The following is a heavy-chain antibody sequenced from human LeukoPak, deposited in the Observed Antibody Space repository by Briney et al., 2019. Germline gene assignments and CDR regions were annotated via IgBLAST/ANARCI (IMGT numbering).Heavy chain of an antibody. CDR3: AKDTGLYSSSWYSLGY. Sequence: GGSLRLSCAASGFTFSSYGMHWVRQAPGKGLEWVAFIRYDGSNKYYADSVKGRFTISRDNSKNTLYLQMNSLRAEDTAVYYCAKDTGLYSSSWYSLGYWGQGTLVTVSS. CDR2: IRYDGSNK. V-gene: IGHV3-30*02. J-gene: IGHJ4*02. CDR1: GFTFSSYG. D-gene: IGHD6-13*01.